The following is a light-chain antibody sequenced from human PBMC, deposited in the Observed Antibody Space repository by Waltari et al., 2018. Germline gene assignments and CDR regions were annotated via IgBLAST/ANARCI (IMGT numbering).Light chain of an antibody. CDR3: ATWDESLNGVV. Sequence: QSVLTQPPSASGNPGQTVTIPCSGVNPHIGSKSVAGYQQFPGTAPKLPLYGRNRRPSGVPDRFSGSKSGTSASLAISGLRSEDEADYYCATWDESLNGVVIGGGTKLSVL. CDR1: NPHIGSKS. V-gene: IGLV1-47*01. CDR2: GRN. J-gene: IGLJ3*02.